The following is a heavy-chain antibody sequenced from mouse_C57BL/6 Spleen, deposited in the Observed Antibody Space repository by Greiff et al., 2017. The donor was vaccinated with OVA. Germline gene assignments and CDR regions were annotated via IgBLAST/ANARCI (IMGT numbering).Heavy chain of an antibody. CDR2: ILPGSGST. Sequence: VQLQESGAELMKPGASVKLSCKATGYTFTGYWIEWVKQRPGHGLEWIGEILPGSGSTNYNEKFKGKATFTADTSSNTAYMQLRSLTTEDSAIYYCARRSFSLYSGSREGFAYWGQGTLVTVSA. J-gene: IGHJ3*01. CDR3: ARRSFSLYSGSREGFAY. V-gene: IGHV1-9*01. D-gene: IGHD1-1*01. CDR1: GYTFTGYW.